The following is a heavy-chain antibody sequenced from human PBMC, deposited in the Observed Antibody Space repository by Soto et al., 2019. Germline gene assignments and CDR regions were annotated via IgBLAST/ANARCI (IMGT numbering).Heavy chain of an antibody. V-gene: IGHV1-69*13. J-gene: IGHJ6*02. CDR1: GGTFSSYA. CDR2: IIPIFGTA. D-gene: IGHD3-3*01. Sequence: SVKVSCKASGGTFSSYAISWVRQAPGQGLGWMGGIIPIFGTASYAQKFQGRVTITADESTSTAYMELSSLRSEDTAVYYCARDYDQMRSYDFWSGYYTPGYYYGMDVWGQGTTVTVSS. CDR3: ARDYDQMRSYDFWSGYYTPGYYYGMDV.